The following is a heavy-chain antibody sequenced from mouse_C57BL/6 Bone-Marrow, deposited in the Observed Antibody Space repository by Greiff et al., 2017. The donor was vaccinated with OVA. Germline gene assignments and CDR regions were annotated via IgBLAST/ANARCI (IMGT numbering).Heavy chain of an antibody. CDR1: GYSITSGYY. Sequence: EVQLQQSGPGLVKPSQSLSLTCSVTGYSITSGYYWNWIRQFPGNKLEWMGYISYDGSNNYNPSLKNRISITRDTSKNQFFLKLNSVTTEDTATYYCARSVYWYFDVWGTGTTVTVSS. CDR3: ARSVYWYFDV. J-gene: IGHJ1*03. CDR2: ISYDGSN. V-gene: IGHV3-6*01.